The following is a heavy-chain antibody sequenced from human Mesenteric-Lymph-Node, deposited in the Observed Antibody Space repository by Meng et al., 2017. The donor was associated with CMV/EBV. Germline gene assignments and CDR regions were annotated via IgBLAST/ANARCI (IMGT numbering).Heavy chain of an antibody. V-gene: IGHV3-23*01. CDR3: GRGGSTYFDY. CDR2: ISGSGGST. J-gene: IGHJ4*02. CDR1: GFTFSSYA. D-gene: IGHD2-15*01. Sequence: GESLKISCAASGFTFSSYAMSWVRQAPGKGLEWVSAISGSGGSTNYADSVKGRFTMSRDNARNTLYLQMNSLRAEDTAVYYCGRGGSTYFDYWGQGTLVTVSS.